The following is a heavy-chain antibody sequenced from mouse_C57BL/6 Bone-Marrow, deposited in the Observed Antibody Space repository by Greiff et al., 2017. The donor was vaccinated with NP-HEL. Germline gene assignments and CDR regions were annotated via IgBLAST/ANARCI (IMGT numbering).Heavy chain of an antibody. CDR3: ARSVRATTGLYYAMDY. V-gene: IGHV1-82*01. CDR1: GYAFSSSW. Sequence: QVQLQQSGPELVKPGASVKISCKASGYAFSSSWMNWVKQRPGKGLEWIGRIYPGDGDTNYNGKFKGKATLTADKSSSTAYMQLSSLTSEDSAVYFCARSVRATTGLYYAMDYWGQGTSVTVSS. J-gene: IGHJ4*01. D-gene: IGHD1-1*01. CDR2: IYPGDGDT.